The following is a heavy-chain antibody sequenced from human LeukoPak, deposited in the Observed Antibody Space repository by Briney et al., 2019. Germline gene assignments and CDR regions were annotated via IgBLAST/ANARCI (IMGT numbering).Heavy chain of an antibody. D-gene: IGHD2-2*01. J-gene: IGHJ4*02. V-gene: IGHV4-4*02. CDR3: AKGGPGWDIVVVPAAQKGFFDY. CDR2: IYHSGST. CDR1: GGSISSSNW. Sequence: SGTLSLTCAVSGGSISSSNWWSWVRQPPGKGLEWIGEIYHSGSTNYNPSLKSRVTISVDKSKNQFSLKLSSVTAADTAVYYCAKGGPGWDIVVVPAAQKGFFDYWGQGTLVTVSS.